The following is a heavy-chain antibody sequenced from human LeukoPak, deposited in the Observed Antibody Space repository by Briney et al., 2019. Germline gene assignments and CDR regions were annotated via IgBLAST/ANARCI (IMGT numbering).Heavy chain of an antibody. Sequence: PGGSLRLSCAASGFTFDDYAMHWVRQAPEKGLECVSLIRWDAGRKYYSDSVKGRFNISRDDSKNSLYLQMNSLRTEDTAFYYCAKDIYRGLDMATRPDYWGQGTLVTVSS. D-gene: IGHD5-24*01. J-gene: IGHJ4*02. CDR2: IRWDAGRK. CDR3: AKDIYRGLDMATRPDY. CDR1: GFTFDDYA. V-gene: IGHV3-43*02.